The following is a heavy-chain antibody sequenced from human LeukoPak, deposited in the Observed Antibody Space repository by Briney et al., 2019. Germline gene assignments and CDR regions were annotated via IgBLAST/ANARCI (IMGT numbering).Heavy chain of an antibody. D-gene: IGHD3-10*01. CDR2: INPNSGGT. Sequence: GASVKVSCRASGYTFTGYYMHWVRQAPGQGLEWMGWINPNSGGTNYAQKFQGRVTMTRDTSISTAYMELSRLRSDDTAVYYCAKKMVTMVRGGSPNWFDPWGQGTLVTVSS. CDR3: AKKMVTMVRGGSPNWFDP. CDR1: GYTFTGYY. V-gene: IGHV1-2*02. J-gene: IGHJ5*02.